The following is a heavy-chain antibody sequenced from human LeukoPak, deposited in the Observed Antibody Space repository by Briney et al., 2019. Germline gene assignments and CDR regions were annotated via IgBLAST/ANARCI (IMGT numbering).Heavy chain of an antibody. CDR3: ASYMVRGVLGYYYMDV. D-gene: IGHD3-10*01. V-gene: IGHV3-74*01. CDR2: INSDGSST. Sequence: GGSLRLSCAASGFSFSSYWMHWVRQAPGKGLVWVSRINSDGSSTSYADSVKGRFTISRDNAKNSLYLQMNSLRAEDTAVYYCASYMVRGVLGYYYMDVWGKGTTVTISS. CDR1: GFSFSSYW. J-gene: IGHJ6*03.